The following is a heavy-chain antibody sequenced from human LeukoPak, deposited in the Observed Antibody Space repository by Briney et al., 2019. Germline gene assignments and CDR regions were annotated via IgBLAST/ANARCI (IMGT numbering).Heavy chain of an antibody. J-gene: IGHJ4*02. D-gene: IGHD6-13*01. CDR3: ATRSSHTSSWYVYLFWDY. CDR2: INQDGSEK. Sequence: GGSLRLSCAASGCTFSDYWMTWVRQAPGRGLEGVANINQDGSEKNYVDSVKGRFTISRDNAKNSLYLQMNSLRAEDTAIYYCATRSSHTSSWYVYLFWDYWGQGALVTVSA. V-gene: IGHV3-7*01. CDR1: GCTFSDYW.